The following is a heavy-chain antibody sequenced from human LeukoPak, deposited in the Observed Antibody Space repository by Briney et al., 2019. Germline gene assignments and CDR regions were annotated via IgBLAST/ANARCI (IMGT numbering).Heavy chain of an antibody. CDR3: ARVVPPYGSGSRYYYMDV. V-gene: IGHV3-48*03. CDR2: ISSSGSTI. Sequence: GGSLRLSCAASGFTFSSYEMNWVRQAPGKGLEGVSYISSSGSTIYYADSVKGRFTISRDNAKNSLYLQMNSLRAEDTAVYYCARVVPPYGSGSRYYYMDVWGKGTTVTVSS. CDR1: GFTFSSYE. J-gene: IGHJ6*03. D-gene: IGHD3-10*01.